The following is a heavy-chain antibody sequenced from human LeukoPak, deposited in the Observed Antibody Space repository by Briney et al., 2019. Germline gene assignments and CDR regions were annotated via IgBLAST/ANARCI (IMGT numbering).Heavy chain of an antibody. CDR2: IHPGRGDT. J-gene: IGHJ4*02. Sequence: ASVKVSCKALGYTFTDHYFHWLRQAPGQGLEWMGWIHPGRGDTNYAQKFQGRVTMTTDTSTSTAYMELRSLRSDDTALYYCARGSSAWSFDYWGQGTLVTVSS. D-gene: IGHD6-13*01. V-gene: IGHV1-2*02. CDR3: ARGSSAWSFDY. CDR1: GYTFTDHY.